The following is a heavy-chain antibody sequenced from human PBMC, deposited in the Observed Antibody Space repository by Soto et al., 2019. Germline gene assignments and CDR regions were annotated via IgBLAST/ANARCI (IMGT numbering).Heavy chain of an antibody. Sequence: GGSLRLSCAASGFTFSSHAMGWLRQAPGTGPEWVAFVDGSGYDTSYAESVKGRFTVSRDNSENSLFLHMSSLRAEDTGRYFCAKEVFAAAYDATSAFDLWGQGTLVTVSS. V-gene: IGHV3-23*01. J-gene: IGHJ4*02. CDR2: VDGSGYDT. CDR1: GFTFSSHA. D-gene: IGHD2-15*01. CDR3: AKEVFAAAYDATSAFDL.